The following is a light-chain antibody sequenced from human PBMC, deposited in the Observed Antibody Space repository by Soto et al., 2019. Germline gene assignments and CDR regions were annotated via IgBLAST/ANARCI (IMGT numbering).Light chain of an antibody. Sequence: QSALTQPRSVSGSPGQSVTISFTGTSSDVGTYNSVSWYQQHPGKAPKLIIYDVNKRPSGVPDRFSGSMSGNTASLTISGLQADDEADYHCSSYAGNYTLDFGGGTKLTVL. CDR3: SSYAGNYTLD. CDR2: DVN. CDR1: SSDVGTYNS. J-gene: IGLJ2*01. V-gene: IGLV2-11*01.